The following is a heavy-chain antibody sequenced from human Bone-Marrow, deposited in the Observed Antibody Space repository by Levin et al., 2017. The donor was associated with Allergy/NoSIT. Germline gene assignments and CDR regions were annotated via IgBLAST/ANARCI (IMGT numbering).Heavy chain of an antibody. J-gene: IGHJ4*02. V-gene: IGHV3-53*01. CDR2: LYNGGST. CDR1: GFIVSNNY. Sequence: ASVKVSCAASGFIVSNNYMSWVRQAPGKGLEWVSVLYNGGSTDYSDSVKGRFTIFRDNSKNTLHLQMNSLSAEDTAVYFCAREGSVAATPYFDLWGQGTLVTVSS. CDR3: AREGSVAATPYFDL. D-gene: IGHD2-15*01.